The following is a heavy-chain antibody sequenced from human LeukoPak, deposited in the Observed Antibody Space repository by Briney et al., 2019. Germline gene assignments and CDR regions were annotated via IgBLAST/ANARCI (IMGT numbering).Heavy chain of an antibody. Sequence: GESLKISCKASGYSFTTYWIGWVRQMPGKGLEWMGIIYPGDSDTRYSPSFQGQVTISADKSISTAYLQWSSLKASDTAMYYCARRTSLDPFYFDYWGQGTLVTVSS. CDR1: GYSFTTYW. D-gene: IGHD2-2*03. CDR2: IYPGDSDT. J-gene: IGHJ4*02. V-gene: IGHV5-51*01. CDR3: ARRTSLDPFYFDY.